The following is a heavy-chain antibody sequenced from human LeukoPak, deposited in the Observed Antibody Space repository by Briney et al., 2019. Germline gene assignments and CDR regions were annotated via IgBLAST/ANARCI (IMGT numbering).Heavy chain of an antibody. CDR2: ISGSGGST. V-gene: IGHV3-23*01. Sequence: GGSLRLSCAASGFTFSSYAMSWVRQAPGKGLEWVSAISGSGGSTYYADSVKGRFTISRDNSKNTLYLQMNSLRAEDTAVYYSAKDLVVADHYGMDVWGQGTTVTVSS. J-gene: IGHJ6*02. CDR3: AKDLVVADHYGMDV. CDR1: GFTFSSYA. D-gene: IGHD2-15*01.